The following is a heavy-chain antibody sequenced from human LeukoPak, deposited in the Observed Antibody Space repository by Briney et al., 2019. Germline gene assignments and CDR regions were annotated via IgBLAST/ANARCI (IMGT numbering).Heavy chain of an antibody. CDR1: GFTLTWHV. CDR2: IHHNGDIT. V-gene: IGHV3-64D*06. CDR3: ARDMSGTYSFDY. J-gene: IGHJ4*02. D-gene: IGHD1-26*01. Sequence: GGSLRLSCSASGFTLTWHVMHWVRQAPGKALEYVSFIHHNGDITSYADSVGGRFTVSRDNSKNTLFLELSSLRTDDTAVYYCARDMSGTYSFDYWAREPWSPSPQ.